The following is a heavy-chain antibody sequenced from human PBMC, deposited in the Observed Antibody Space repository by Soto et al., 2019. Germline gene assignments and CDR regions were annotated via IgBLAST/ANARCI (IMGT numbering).Heavy chain of an antibody. CDR1: GGTISIHD. CDR2: IYYSGST. V-gene: IGHV4-59*11. D-gene: IGHD4-4*01. CDR3: ARLLNQVTLDY. Sequence: SLTSTASGGTISIHDWSWIRQPPGKGLEWIGYIYYSGSTNYNPSLKSRVTISVDTSKNQFSLKLSSVTAADTAVYYCARLLNQVTLDYWGQGALVTVSS. J-gene: IGHJ4*02.